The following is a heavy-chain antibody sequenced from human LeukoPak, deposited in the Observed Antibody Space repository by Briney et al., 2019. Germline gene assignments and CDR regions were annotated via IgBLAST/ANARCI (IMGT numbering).Heavy chain of an antibody. Sequence: GGSLRLSCAASGFTFSSYAMSWVRQAPGKGLEWVSGISGSGGSTYYADSVKGRFTISRDNSKNTLYLQMNSLRAEDTAVYYCARDTGSGTIPLYYGMDVWGQGTTVTVSS. J-gene: IGHJ6*02. CDR1: GFTFSSYA. D-gene: IGHD3-10*01. V-gene: IGHV3-23*01. CDR2: ISGSGGST. CDR3: ARDTGSGTIPLYYGMDV.